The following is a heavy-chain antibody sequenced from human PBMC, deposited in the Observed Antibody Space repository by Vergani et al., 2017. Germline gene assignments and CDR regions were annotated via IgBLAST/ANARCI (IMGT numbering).Heavy chain of an antibody. CDR2: ISSSSSYT. CDR3: ASTQRGLPRYYGMDV. CDR1: GFTFSDYY. V-gene: IGHV3-11*05. D-gene: IGHD3-16*01. Sequence: QVQLVESGGGLVKPGGSLRLSCAASGFTFSDYYMSWIRQAPGKGLEWVSYISSSSSYTNNADSVKGRFTIARDNAKNSLYLQMNSRRAEDTAVYYCASTQRGLPRYYGMDVWGQGTTVTVSS. J-gene: IGHJ6*02.